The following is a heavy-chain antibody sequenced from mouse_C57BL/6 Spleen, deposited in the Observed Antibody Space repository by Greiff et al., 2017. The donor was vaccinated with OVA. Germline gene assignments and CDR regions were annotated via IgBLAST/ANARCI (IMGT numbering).Heavy chain of an antibody. CDR1: GYAFSSSW. CDR3: ARGMVMADY. CDR2: IYPGDGDT. J-gene: IGHJ2*01. Sequence: QVQLQQSGPELVKPGASVKISCKASGYAFSSSWMNWVKQRPGKGLEWIGRIYPGDGDTNYNGKFKGKATLTADTSSSTAYMQLSSLTSEDSAVYFCARGMVMADYWGQGTTLTVSS. D-gene: IGHD2-1*01. V-gene: IGHV1-82*01.